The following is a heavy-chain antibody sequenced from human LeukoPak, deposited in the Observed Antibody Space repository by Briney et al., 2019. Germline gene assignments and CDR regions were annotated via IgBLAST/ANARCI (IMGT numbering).Heavy chain of an antibody. D-gene: IGHD3-10*01. CDR1: GFTFSSYW. CDR3: ARESGRGTFDL. J-gene: IGHJ3*01. V-gene: IGHV3-7*01. Sequence: GGSLRLSCAASGFTFSSYWMTWVRQAPGKGLEWVANIGEDGSEKYYVDSVKGRFTISRDNAKNSLYLQMNSLRAEDTAVYYCARESGRGTFDLWGQGTMVTVSS. CDR2: IGEDGSEK.